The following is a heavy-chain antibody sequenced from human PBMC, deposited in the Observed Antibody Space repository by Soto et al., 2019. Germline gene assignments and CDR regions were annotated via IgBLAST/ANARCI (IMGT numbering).Heavy chain of an antibody. J-gene: IGHJ4*02. CDR1: GFTFSNYP. V-gene: IGHV3-30*04. Sequence: GGSLRLSCAASGFTFSNYPMPWVRQAPDKGLEWVALISYDEIDKYFADAVKGRFTISRDNSKNTLYLQMDSLRAEDTAVYYCAGRSGSSDYWGRGTLVTVSS. CDR3: AGRSGSSDY. CDR2: ISYDEIDK. D-gene: IGHD3-10*01.